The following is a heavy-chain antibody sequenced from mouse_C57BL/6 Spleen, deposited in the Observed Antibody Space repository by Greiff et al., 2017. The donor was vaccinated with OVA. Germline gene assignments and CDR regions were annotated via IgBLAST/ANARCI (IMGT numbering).Heavy chain of an antibody. CDR2: IDPETGGT. D-gene: IGHD1-1*01. V-gene: IGHV1-15*01. Sequence: SGAELVRPGASVTLSCKASGYTFTDYEMHWVKQTPVHGLEWIGAIDPETGGTAYNQKFKGKAILTADKSSSTAYMELRSLTSEDSAVYYCTRDTTVVAPFAYWGQGTLVTVSA. J-gene: IGHJ3*01. CDR3: TRDTTVVAPFAY. CDR1: GYTFTDYE.